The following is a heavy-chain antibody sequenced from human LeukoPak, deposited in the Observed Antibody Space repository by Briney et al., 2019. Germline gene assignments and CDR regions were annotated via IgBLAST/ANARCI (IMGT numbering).Heavy chain of an antibody. Sequence: SETLSLTCTVSGGSISSSGYYWVWIRQPPGKGLEWIGSIYYSGSTYYNPSLKSRVTISVDTSKNQFSLKLSSVTAADTAVYYCARRGYDYVWGSYRFFDCWGQGTLVTVSS. D-gene: IGHD3-16*02. CDR2: IYYSGST. J-gene: IGHJ4*02. CDR1: GGSISSSGYY. V-gene: IGHV4-39*01. CDR3: ARRGYDYVWGSYRFFDC.